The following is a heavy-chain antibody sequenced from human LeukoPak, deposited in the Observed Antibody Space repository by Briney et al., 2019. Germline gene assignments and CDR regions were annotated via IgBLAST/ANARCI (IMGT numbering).Heavy chain of an antibody. J-gene: IGHJ4*02. CDR2: ISGSGGST. Sequence: QPGGSLRLSCEASGFTFSSYAMGWVRQAPGKGLEWVSTISGSGGSTYYADSVKGRFTISRDNSKDTLYLQMNSLRAEDTAVYYCAKDIYGAKNFNYWGQGTLVTVSS. V-gene: IGHV3-23*01. D-gene: IGHD4-23*01. CDR3: AKDIYGAKNFNY. CDR1: GFTFSSYA.